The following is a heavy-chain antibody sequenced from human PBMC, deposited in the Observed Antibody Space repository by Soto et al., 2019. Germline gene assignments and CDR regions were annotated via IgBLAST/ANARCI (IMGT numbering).Heavy chain of an antibody. CDR2: IKSKTDGGTT. J-gene: IGHJ4*02. V-gene: IGHV3-15*01. D-gene: IGHD6-13*01. CDR3: TTDHRIAAAGTGY. Sequence: PGGSLRLSCAASGFTFSNAWMSWVRQAPGKGLEWVGRIKSKTDGGTTDYAAPVKGRFTISRDDSKNTLYLQMNSLKTEDTAVYYCTTDHRIAAAGTGYWGQGTLVTVSS. CDR1: GFTFSNAW.